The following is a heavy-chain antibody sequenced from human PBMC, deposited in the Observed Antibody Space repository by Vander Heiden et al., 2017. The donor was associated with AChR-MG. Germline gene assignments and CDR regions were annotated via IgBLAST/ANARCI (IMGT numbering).Heavy chain of an antibody. D-gene: IGHD6-13*01. CDR1: GYSISSGYY. Sequence: QVQLQESGPGLVKPSETLSLTCAVSGYSISSGYYWGWIRQPPGKGLEWIGSIYHSGSTYYNPSLKSRVTISVDTSKNQFSLKLSSVTAADTAVYYCAREVGYSSSWYNSWGQGTLVTVSS. V-gene: IGHV4-38-2*02. J-gene: IGHJ4*02. CDR3: AREVGYSSSWYNS. CDR2: IYHSGST.